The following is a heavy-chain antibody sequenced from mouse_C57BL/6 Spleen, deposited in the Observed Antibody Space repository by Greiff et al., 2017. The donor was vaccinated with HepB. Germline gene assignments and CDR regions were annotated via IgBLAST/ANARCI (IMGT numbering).Heavy chain of an antibody. CDR1: GYSITSGYY. D-gene: IGHD3-1*01. CDR2: ISYDGSN. V-gene: IGHV3-6*01. CDR3: ARVGDSPF. Sequence: EVQLQESGPGLVKPSQSLSLTCSVTGYSITSGYYWNWIRQFPGNKLEWMGYISYDGSNNYNPSLKNRISITRDTSKNQFFLKLNSVTTEDTATYYCARVGDSPFWGQGTTLTVSS. J-gene: IGHJ2*01.